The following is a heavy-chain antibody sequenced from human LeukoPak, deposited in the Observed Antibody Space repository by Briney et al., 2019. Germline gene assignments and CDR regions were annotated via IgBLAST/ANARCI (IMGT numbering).Heavy chain of an antibody. V-gene: IGHV3-48*01. Sequence: PGGSLRLSCAASGFTFGDHIMNWVRQLPGKRLERVAYVSGSGSTVYYADSVKGRFIVSRDNGKSSLYLQMNSLRVEDTALYYCVRQFASWGQGTLVTVSS. J-gene: IGHJ4*02. CDR1: GFTFGDHI. CDR3: VRQFAS. CDR2: VSGSGSTV.